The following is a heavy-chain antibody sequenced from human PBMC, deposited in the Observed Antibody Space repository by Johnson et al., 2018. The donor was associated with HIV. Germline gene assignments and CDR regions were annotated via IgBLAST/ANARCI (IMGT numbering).Heavy chain of an antibody. D-gene: IGHD2-15*01. J-gene: IGHJ3*02. CDR2: IGVAGDT. Sequence: MQLVESGGGLVQPGGSLRLSCAASGFSFSSYDMHWVRQATGKNLEWVSAIGVAGDTYYAGSVRGRFTISRENAKNSFYLQMNDLRVGDTAVCYCARRRQGSASYSDPFDIWCQGTMVTVSS. CDR1: GFSFSSYD. CDR3: ARRRQGSASYSDPFDI. V-gene: IGHV3-13*01.